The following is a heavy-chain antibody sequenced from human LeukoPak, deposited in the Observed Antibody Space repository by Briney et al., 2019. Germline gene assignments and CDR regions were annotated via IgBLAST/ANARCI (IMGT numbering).Heavy chain of an antibody. V-gene: IGHV3-23*01. CDR2: ISGSGGST. D-gene: IGHD2-21*01. J-gene: IGHJ4*02. CDR1: GFTFSSYA. CDR3: AKDRPAYCGGDCYPTLVDY. Sequence: PGGSLRLSCAASGFTFSSYAMSWVRQAPGKGLEWVSAISGSGGSTYYADSVKGRFTISRDNSKNTLYLQMNSLRAEDTAVYYCAKDRPAYCGGDCYPTLVDYWGQGTLVTVSS.